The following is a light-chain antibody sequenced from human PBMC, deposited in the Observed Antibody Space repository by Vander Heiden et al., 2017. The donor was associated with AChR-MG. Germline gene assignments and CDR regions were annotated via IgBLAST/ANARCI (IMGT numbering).Light chain of an antibody. CDR3: SSYTSSSTEV. Sequence: QSALTQPASVSGSPGQALTISCTGTSSDVGGYNYVSWYQQHPGKAPKLMIYDVSKRPSGVSNRFSGSKSGNTASLTISGLQAEDEADYCCSSYTSSSTEVFGTGTKVTVL. V-gene: IGLV2-14*01. CDR1: SSDVGGYNY. J-gene: IGLJ1*01. CDR2: DVS.